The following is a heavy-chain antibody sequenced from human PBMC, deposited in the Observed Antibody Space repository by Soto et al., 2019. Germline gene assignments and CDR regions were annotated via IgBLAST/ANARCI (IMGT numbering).Heavy chain of an antibody. J-gene: IGHJ6*03. CDR2: ISWNSGSI. V-gene: IGHV3-9*01. CDR1: GFSFDDYA. D-gene: IGHD2-21*02. Sequence: GRSLRLSCAASGFSFDDYAMHWVRQAPGKGLEWVSGISWNSGSIGYADSVKGRFTISRDNAKNSLYLQMNSLRPEDTAFYYCAKDISVTGHYYYYMDVWGKGTTVTVSS. CDR3: AKDISVTGHYYYYMDV.